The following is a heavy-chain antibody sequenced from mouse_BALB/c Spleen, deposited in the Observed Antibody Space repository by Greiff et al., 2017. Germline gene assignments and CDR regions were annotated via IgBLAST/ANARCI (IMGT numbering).Heavy chain of an antibody. J-gene: IGHJ4*01. Sequence: LVESGAELVRPGTSVKVSCKASGYAFTNYLIEWVKQRPGQGLEWIGVINPGSGGTNYNEKFKGKATLTADKSSSTAYMQLSSLTSDDSAVYFCARGDYDYDGSAMDYWGQGTSVTVSS. CDR3: ARGDYDYDGSAMDY. CDR1: GYAFTNYL. CDR2: INPGSGGT. D-gene: IGHD2-4*01. V-gene: IGHV1-54*03.